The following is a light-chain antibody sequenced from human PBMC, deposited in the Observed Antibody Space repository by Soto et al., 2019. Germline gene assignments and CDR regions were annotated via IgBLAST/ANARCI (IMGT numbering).Light chain of an antibody. J-gene: IGKJ5*01. CDR2: GAS. Sequence: EIVLTQSPDTLSLSPGERATLSCRASQSVRNSYLAWYQQKPGQAPRLLISGASTRPTGIPDRFSGSGSGTDFTLTISRLEPEDFAVYYCQQYGNSPQITFGQGTRLEMK. CDR1: QSVRNSY. V-gene: IGKV3-20*01. CDR3: QQYGNSPQIT.